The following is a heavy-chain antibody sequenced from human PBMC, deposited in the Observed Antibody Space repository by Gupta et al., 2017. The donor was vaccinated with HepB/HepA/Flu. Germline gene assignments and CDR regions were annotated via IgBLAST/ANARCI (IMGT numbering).Heavy chain of an antibody. V-gene: IGHV3-30-3*01. CDR3: ARDWRYCSGGSCYGYFDY. CDR1: GFTFSSYA. Sequence: QVQLVESGGGVVQPGRSLRLSCAASGFTFSSYAMHWVRQCPGKGLEWVAVISYDGSNKYYADSVKGRFTISRDNSKNTLYLQMNSLRAEDTAVYYCARDWRYCSGGSCYGYFDYWGQGTLVTVSS. J-gene: IGHJ4*02. D-gene: IGHD2-15*01. CDR2: ISYDGSNK.